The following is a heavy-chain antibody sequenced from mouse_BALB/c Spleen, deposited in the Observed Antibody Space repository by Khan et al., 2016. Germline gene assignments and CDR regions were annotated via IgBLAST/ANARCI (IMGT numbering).Heavy chain of an antibody. V-gene: IGHV3-8*02. Sequence: VQLKESGPSLVKPSQTLSLTCSVTGDTITSGYWNWIRKFPGNKLDYMGYISYSGNTYYNPSIKSRISIPRATSKNQYYLQLNSVTAEDTATYYGATYDGYGFDVWGAGTTVTASS. CDR3: ATYDGYGFDV. J-gene: IGHJ1*01. CDR2: ISYSGNT. D-gene: IGHD2-3*01. CDR1: GDTITSGY.